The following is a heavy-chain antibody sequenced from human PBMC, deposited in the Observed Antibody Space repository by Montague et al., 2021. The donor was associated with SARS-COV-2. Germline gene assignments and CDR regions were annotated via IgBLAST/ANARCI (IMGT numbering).Heavy chain of an antibody. CDR1: GFTVRSHA. D-gene: IGHD6-19*01. V-gene: IGHV3-7*01. CDR3: ASLYSSGWPFDY. J-gene: IGHJ4*02. Sequence: RLSLSASGFTVRSHAMSWVRQAPGKGLEWVANIKQDGSEKYYVDSVRGRFTISRDNAKNSLYLQMNSLRAEDTAVYYCASLYSSGWPFDYWGQGTLVTVSS. CDR2: IKQDGSEK.